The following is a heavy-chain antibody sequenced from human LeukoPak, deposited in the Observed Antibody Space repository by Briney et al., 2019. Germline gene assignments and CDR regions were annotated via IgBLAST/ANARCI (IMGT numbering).Heavy chain of an antibody. CDR2: IHYTGNT. V-gene: IGHV4-59*01. CDR3: ARGRYSAGDNWFDP. J-gene: IGHJ5*02. Sequence: KPSETLSLTCAVYGVSFSGYDWSWVRQSPGKGLERIGYIHYTGNTNYNPSLKSRVPMLIDTSKNQFSLKLSSVTAADTAVYYCARGRYSAGDNWFDPWGQGTLVTVSS. D-gene: IGHD3-9*01. CDR1: GVSFSGYD.